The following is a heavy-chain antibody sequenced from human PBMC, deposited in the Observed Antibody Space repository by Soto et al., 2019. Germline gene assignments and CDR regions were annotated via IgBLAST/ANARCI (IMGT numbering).Heavy chain of an antibody. Sequence: GGSLRLSCAASGFTVSSKYMTWVRQAPGKGLEWVSLIQSGGTTYYADSVKGRFTISRDTSENTLHLQMDSLRAEDTAVYYCAREYGYFDSSGRLDYWYFDLWGRGTLVTVSS. D-gene: IGHD3-22*01. CDR1: GFTVSSKY. J-gene: IGHJ2*01. V-gene: IGHV3-66*01. CDR3: AREYGYFDSSGRLDYWYFDL. CDR2: IQSGGTT.